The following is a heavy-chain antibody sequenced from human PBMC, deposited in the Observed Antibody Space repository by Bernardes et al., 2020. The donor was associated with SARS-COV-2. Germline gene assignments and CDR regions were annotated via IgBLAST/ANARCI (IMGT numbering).Heavy chain of an antibody. D-gene: IGHD3-9*01. V-gene: IGHV4-39*01. CDR2: IYYIGTT. CDR3: ASPRRQYDLLTGYVSPIDY. CDR1: GGSISSSNHY. Sequence: SETLSLTCTVSGGSISSSNHYWGWIRQPPGKGLEWIGNIYYIGTTYYNPSLESRVTISVETSKNQFSLKLTSVTAADTAVYYCASPRRQYDLLTGYVSPIDYWGQGTLVTVSS. J-gene: IGHJ4*02.